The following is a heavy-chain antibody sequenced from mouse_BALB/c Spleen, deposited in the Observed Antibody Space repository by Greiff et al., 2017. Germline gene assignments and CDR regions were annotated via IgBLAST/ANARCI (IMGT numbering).Heavy chain of an antibody. J-gene: IGHJ4*01. CDR3: ARRPDYYAMDY. V-gene: IGHV1-14*01. CDR2: INPYNDGT. Sequence: VQLQQSGPELVKPGASVKMSCKASGYTFTSYVMHWVKQKPGQGLEWIGYINPYNDGTKYNEKFKGKATLTSDKSSSTAYMELSSLTSEDSAVYYYARRPDYYAMDYWGQGTSVTVSS. CDR1: GYTFTSYV.